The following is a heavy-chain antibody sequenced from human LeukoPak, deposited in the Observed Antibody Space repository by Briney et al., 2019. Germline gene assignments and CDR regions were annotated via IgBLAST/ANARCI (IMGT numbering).Heavy chain of an antibody. CDR3: ARRIPRYYYDSSGLYYFDY. V-gene: IGHV4-34*01. CDR2: INHSGST. CDR1: GYSISSGYY. D-gene: IGHD3-22*01. J-gene: IGHJ4*02. Sequence: PSETLSLTCAVSGYSISSGYYWSWIRQPPGKGLEWIGEINHSGSTNYNPSLKSRVTISVDTSKNQFSLKLSSVTAADTAVYYCARRIPRYYYDSSGLYYFDYWGQGTLVTVSS.